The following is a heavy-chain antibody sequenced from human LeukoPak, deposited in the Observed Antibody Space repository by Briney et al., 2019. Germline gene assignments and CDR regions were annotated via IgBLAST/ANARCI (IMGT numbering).Heavy chain of an antibody. Sequence: SETLSLTCAVSGGSISSSNCWSWVRPPPGKGLEWIGEIYHSGNTKYNPSLKSRATISVDKSKNQFSLKLSSVTAADTAVYYCARARDSYGSGSAFDYWGQGTLVTVSS. CDR2: IYHSGNT. CDR3: ARARDSYGSGSAFDY. V-gene: IGHV4-4*02. CDR1: GGSISSSNC. J-gene: IGHJ4*02. D-gene: IGHD5-18*01.